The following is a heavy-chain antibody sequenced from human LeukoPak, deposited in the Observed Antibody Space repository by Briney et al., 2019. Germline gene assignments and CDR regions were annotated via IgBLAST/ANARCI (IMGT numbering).Heavy chain of an antibody. CDR1: GGSISSSSYY. CDR3: ASPFEGQWLGYFDH. J-gene: IGHJ4*02. CDR2: IYHSGST. Sequence: SETLSLTCTVSGGSISSSSYYWGWSRQPPGKGLEWIGSIYHSGSTYYNPSLKSRVTISADTSKNQFSLKLSSVTAADTAVYYCASPFEGQWLGYFDHWGQGTLVTVSS. V-gene: IGHV4-39*01. D-gene: IGHD6-19*01.